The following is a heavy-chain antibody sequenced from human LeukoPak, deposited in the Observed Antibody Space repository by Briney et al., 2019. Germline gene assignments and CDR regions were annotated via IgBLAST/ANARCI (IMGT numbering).Heavy chain of an antibody. V-gene: IGHV3-48*04. CDR1: GFTFSNYG. CDR2: ISSSGSTI. CDR3: TRPGIGYCSGGSCYSGNY. J-gene: IGHJ4*02. D-gene: IGHD2-15*01. Sequence: PGGSLRLSCAASGFTFSNYGMNWVRQAPGKGLGWVSYISSSGSTIYYADSVKGRFTISRDNAKNSLYLQMNSLKTEDTAVYYCTRPGIGYCSGGSCYSGNYWGQGTLVTVSS.